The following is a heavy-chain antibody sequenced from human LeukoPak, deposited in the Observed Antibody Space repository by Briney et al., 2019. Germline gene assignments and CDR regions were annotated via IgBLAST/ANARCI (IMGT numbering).Heavy chain of an antibody. CDR1: GGSFSGYY. CDR2: INHSGST. D-gene: IGHD2-8*01. Sequence: PSETLSLTCDVYGGSFSGYYWSWIRQPPGKGREWIGEINHSGSTNYNPSLKSRVTMSVDTSRNQFSLNLSSVTAADTAVYYCARGYATYYYYYMDVWGKGTTVTVSS. J-gene: IGHJ6*03. CDR3: ARGYATYYYYYMDV. V-gene: IGHV4-34*01.